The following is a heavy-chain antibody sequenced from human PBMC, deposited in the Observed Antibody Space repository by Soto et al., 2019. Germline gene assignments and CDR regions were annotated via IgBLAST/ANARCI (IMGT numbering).Heavy chain of an antibody. Sequence: GGSLRLSCAASGFTFSSYAMHWVRQAPGKGLEWVAVISYDGSNKYYADSVKGRFTISRDNSKNTLYLQMNSLRAEDTAVYYCARDHVGFDPWGQGTLVTVSS. CDR3: ARDHVGFDP. V-gene: IGHV3-30-3*01. CDR2: ISYDGSNK. J-gene: IGHJ5*02. CDR1: GFTFSSYA.